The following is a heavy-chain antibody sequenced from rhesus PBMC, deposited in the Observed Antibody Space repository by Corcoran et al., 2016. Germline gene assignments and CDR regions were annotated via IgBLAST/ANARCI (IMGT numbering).Heavy chain of an antibody. CDR1: GFTFDDYA. V-gene: IGHV3-134*01. CDR2: ISWNSGTI. J-gene: IGHJ2*01. CDR3: TRDRTDLYFDL. Sequence: EVQLVESGGALAQPGGSLRLSCAASGFTFDDYAMHWVRQAPGKGLEWVFRISWNSGTIYYADSVKGRFTISRDNAKNSLFLQMDRLRAEDTAVYYCTRDRTDLYFDLWGPGTPITISS.